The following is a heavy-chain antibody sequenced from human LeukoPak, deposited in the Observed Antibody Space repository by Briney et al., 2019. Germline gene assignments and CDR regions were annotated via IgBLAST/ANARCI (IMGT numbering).Heavy chain of an antibody. CDR2: IYYSGST. V-gene: IGHV4-39*07. J-gene: IGHJ6*03. CDR1: GGSISSSSYY. Sequence: SETLSLTCTVSGGSISSSSYYWGWIRQPPGKGLEWIASIYYSGSTYYNPSLKSRVTISVDTSKNQFSLKLSSVTAADTAVYYCAKINQYYYDSSGYYSGGYYYMDVWGKGTTVTVSS. D-gene: IGHD3-22*01. CDR3: AKINQYYYDSSGYYSGGYYYMDV.